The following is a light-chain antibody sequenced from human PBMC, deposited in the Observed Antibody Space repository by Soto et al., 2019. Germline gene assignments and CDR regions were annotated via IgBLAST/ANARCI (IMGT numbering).Light chain of an antibody. CDR1: SSDVGGYDF. Sequence: QSALTQPASVSGSPGQSITISCTGTSSDVGGYDFVSWYQHHPGKVPKLMIFEVSKRPSGVSNRFSGSKSGNTASLTISGLQAEDEADYYCLSYAGSYNFVFGSGTKVTVL. V-gene: IGLV2-14*01. CDR2: EVS. J-gene: IGLJ1*01. CDR3: LSYAGSYNFV.